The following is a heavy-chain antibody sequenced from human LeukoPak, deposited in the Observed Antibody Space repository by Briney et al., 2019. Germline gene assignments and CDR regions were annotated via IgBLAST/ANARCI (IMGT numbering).Heavy chain of an antibody. CDR2: MKQGGNEK. Sequence: GGSLRLSCAASGFTFSSYWMSWVRQAPGKGLEWVANMKQGGNEKYYVDSVKGRFTISRDNAKNSLYLQMNSLRAEDTAVYYCASQITISYYFDYWGQGTLVTVSS. D-gene: IGHD3-10*01. CDR3: ASQITISYYFDY. J-gene: IGHJ4*02. CDR1: GFTFSSYW. V-gene: IGHV3-7*01.